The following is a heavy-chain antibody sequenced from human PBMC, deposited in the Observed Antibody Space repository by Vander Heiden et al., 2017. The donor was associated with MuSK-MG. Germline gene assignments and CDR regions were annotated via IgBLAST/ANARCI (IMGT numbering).Heavy chain of an antibody. CDR2: IRQKSRSYST. V-gene: IGHV3-72*01. D-gene: IGHD1-26*01. J-gene: IGHJ4*02. CDR1: RFSSSDNY. Sequence: EVQLVESGGGTVQPGGSLCLRCAASRFSSSDNYMHWGRQAPGKGLGWVGRIRQKSRSYSTEYAGSVKGRFTISRDDSVQSLYLQMNSMKTEDTAVYYCVKLGYSGSYFDSWGQGTLITVSS. CDR3: VKLGYSGSYFDS.